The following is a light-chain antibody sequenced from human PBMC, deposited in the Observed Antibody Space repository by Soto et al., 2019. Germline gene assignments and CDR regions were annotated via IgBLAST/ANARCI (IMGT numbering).Light chain of an antibody. CDR1: SSDVGSHNL. V-gene: IGLV2-23*02. CDR3: CSYATPRL. CDR2: EVS. J-gene: IGLJ2*01. Sequence: QSALTQPASVSGSPGQSITISCTGTSSDVGSHNLVSWYQQHPGKAPKLIIYEVSERPSGVSHRFSGSKTGNTASLTISGLQAEDEADYYCCSYATPRLFGGGTKLTVL.